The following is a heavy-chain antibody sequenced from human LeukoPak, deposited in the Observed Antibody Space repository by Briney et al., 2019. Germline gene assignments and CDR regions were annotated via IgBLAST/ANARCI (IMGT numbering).Heavy chain of an antibody. J-gene: IGHJ6*03. CDR1: GGSFSGYY. CDR2: INHSGST. CDR3: ARMSRKYSGYGPPYYYYYMDV. D-gene: IGHD5-12*01. V-gene: IGHV4-34*01. Sequence: PSETLSLTCAVYGGSFSGYYWSWIRQPPGKGLGWIGEINHSGSTNYNPSLKSRVTISVDTSKNQFSLKLSSVTAADTAVYYCARMSRKYSGYGPPYYYYYMDVWGKGTTVTISS.